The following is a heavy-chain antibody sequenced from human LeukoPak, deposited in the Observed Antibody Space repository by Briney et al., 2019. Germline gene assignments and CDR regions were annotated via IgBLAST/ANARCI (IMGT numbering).Heavy chain of an antibody. CDR2: TDQNEIT. CDR3: ATEWTDGEYVDY. J-gene: IGHJ4*02. D-gene: IGHD4-17*01. Sequence: SETLSLTCAVSGGSLSGYDWSWIRQPPGKGLGWIGDTDQNEITNYNPSLKSRVSISVDMSKNHFSLKLNSVTAADTAVYYCATEWTDGEYVDYWGQGTLVTVSS. V-gene: IGHV4-34*01. CDR1: GGSLSGYD.